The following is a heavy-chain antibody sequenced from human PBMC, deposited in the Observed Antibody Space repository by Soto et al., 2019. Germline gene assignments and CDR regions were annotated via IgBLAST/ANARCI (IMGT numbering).Heavy chain of an antibody. CDR1: GGSFNSDCYY. V-gene: IGHV4-31*03. Sequence: QVQLQESGPGLVKPSQTLSLTCTVSGGSFNSDCYYWSWIRQHPEKGLEWIGYIYSSGTTYYNPSLRRRISRSMDTSKHQFSLEVTSVPAAATAVYFCARGSIDTALVLPRFGIWGQGTLVTVSS. J-gene: IGHJ4*02. CDR3: ARGSIDTALVLPRFGI. CDR2: IYSSGTT. D-gene: IGHD5-18*01.